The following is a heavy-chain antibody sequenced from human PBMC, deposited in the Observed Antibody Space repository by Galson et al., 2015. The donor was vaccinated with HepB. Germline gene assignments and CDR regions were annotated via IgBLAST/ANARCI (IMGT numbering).Heavy chain of an antibody. CDR3: ARDPYRVEMATIYYYYYMDV. Sequence: SVKVSCKASGYTFTSYAISWVRQAPGQGLEWMGRIIPILGIANYAQKFQGRVTITADKSTSTAYMELSSLRSEDTAVYYCARDPYRVEMATIYYYYYMDVWGKGTTVTVSS. CDR2: IIPILGIA. CDR1: GYTFTSYA. J-gene: IGHJ6*03. V-gene: IGHV1-69*04. D-gene: IGHD5-24*01.